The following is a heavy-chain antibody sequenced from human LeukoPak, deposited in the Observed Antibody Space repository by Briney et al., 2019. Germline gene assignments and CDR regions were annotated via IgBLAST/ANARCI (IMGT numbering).Heavy chain of an antibody. CDR1: GYTFTSYG. CDR3: ARDPSRATYYDFWSGYYTLDY. CDR2: ISAYNGNT. J-gene: IGHJ4*02. D-gene: IGHD3-3*01. V-gene: IGHV1-18*01. Sequence: ASVKVSCKASGYTFTSYGISWVRQAPGQGLEWMGWISAYNGNTNYAQKLQCRVTMTTDKSTSTAYMELRSLRSDDTAVYYCARDPSRATYYDFWSGYYTLDYWGQGTLVTVSS.